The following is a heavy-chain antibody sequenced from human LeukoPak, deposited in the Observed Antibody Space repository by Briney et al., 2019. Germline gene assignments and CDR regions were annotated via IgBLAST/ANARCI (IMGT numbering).Heavy chain of an antibody. CDR3: ASTLRFLPYRRFDY. V-gene: IGHV4-39*01. CDR1: GGSIISSNYY. Sequence: PSETLSLTCSVSGGSIISSNYYWGWIRQPPGKGLEWIGSIYQSGSGSSYYNPSLKSRVTKSGDTSKNQFFLRLSSVTAADTAVYYCASTLRFLPYRRFDYWGQGTLVTVPS. J-gene: IGHJ4*02. D-gene: IGHD3-3*01. CDR2: IYQSGSGSS.